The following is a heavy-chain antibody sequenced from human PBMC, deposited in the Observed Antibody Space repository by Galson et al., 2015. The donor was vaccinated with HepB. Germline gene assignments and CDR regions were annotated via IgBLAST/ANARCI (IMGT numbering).Heavy chain of an antibody. CDR3: AKPLGYCSSTSCSPTEYFQH. CDR1: GFTFSSYG. D-gene: IGHD2-2*01. CDR2: ISYDGSNK. Sequence: SLRLSCAASGFTFSSYGMHWVRQAPGKGLEWVAVISYDGSNKYCADSVKGRFTISRDNSKNTLYLQMNSLRAEDTAVYYCAKPLGYCSSTSCSPTEYFQHWGQGTLVTVSS. J-gene: IGHJ1*01. V-gene: IGHV3-30*18.